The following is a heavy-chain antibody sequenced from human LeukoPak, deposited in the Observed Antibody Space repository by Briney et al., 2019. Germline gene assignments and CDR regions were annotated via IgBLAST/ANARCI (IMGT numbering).Heavy chain of an antibody. CDR1: GFTFSLYA. CDR2: ITGSGGTT. D-gene: IGHD1-26*01. V-gene: IGHV3-23*01. Sequence: PGGSLRLSCAASGFTFSLYAMSWVRQAPGKGLEWVSSITGSGGTTYYADSVKGRFTLSRDNSKNTLYLQMNSLGAEDTAVYYCAKHNSGNFIYFDSWGQGALVTVSS. CDR3: AKHNSGNFIYFDS. J-gene: IGHJ4*02.